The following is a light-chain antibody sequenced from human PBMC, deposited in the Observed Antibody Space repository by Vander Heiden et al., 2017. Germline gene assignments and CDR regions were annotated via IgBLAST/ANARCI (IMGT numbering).Light chain of an antibody. CDR1: QSISSW. V-gene: IGKV1-5*03. J-gene: IGKJ1*01. CDR3: QQYNSYSRT. CDR2: KAS. Sequence: DIHMTHSPSTLSASVGDRVTITRLASQSISSWLAWYQQKPGKAPKLLIYKASSLESGVPSRFSGSGSGTEFTLTISSLQPDDFATYYCQQYNSYSRTFGQGTKVEIK.